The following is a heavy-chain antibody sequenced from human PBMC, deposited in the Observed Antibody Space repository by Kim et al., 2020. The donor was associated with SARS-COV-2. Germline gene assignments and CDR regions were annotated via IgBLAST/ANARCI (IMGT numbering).Heavy chain of an antibody. J-gene: IGHJ6*02. D-gene: IGHD1-1*01. Sequence: AQKIQGRVTMTTDTSTSTAYMELRSLRSDDTAVYYCARGKGNEVVLMDVWGQGTTVTVSS. V-gene: IGHV1-18*01. CDR3: ARGKGNEVVLMDV.